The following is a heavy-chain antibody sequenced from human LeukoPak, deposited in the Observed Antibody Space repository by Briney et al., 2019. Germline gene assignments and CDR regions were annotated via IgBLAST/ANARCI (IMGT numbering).Heavy chain of an antibody. CDR1: GFTFSNAW. CDR3: TTEEWESSQGTLGARHNPIDY. J-gene: IGHJ4*02. CDR2: IKSKTDGGTT. D-gene: IGHD1-26*01. V-gene: IGHV3-15*01. Sequence: GGSLRLSCAASGFTFSNAWMSWVRQAPGKGLEWVGRIKSKTDGGTTDYAAPVKGRFTISRDDSKNTLYLQMNSLKTEDTAVYYCTTEEWESSQGTLGARHNPIDYWGQGTLVTVSS.